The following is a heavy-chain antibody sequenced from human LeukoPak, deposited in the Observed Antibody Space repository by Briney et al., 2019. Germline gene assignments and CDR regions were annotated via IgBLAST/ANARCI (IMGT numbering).Heavy chain of an antibody. Sequence: SETLSLTCAVYGGSLSGFYWSWIRQPPGKGLEWIGEINHSGSTNYNPSLKSRVTVSVDTSKNQVSLKLTSVTAADTAVYYCASWKAAAGTGWFDPWGQGTLVTVSS. CDR3: ASWKAAAGTGWFDP. J-gene: IGHJ5*02. V-gene: IGHV4-34*01. CDR2: INHSGST. D-gene: IGHD6-13*01. CDR1: GGSLSGFY.